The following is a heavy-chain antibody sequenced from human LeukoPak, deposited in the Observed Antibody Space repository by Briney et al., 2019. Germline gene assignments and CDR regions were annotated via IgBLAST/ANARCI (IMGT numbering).Heavy chain of an antibody. D-gene: IGHD4-11*01. J-gene: IGHJ4*02. Sequence: GGSLRLSCAASGFTFSSYAMSWVRQAPGKGLAWVSTISGGSGSTYCADSVKGRFTISRDNSKNTLYLQMNSLRAEDTAVYYCAKTLFGYSDYQKAYYFDYWGQGTLVTVSS. CDR1: GFTFSSYA. V-gene: IGHV3-23*01. CDR3: AKTLFGYSDYQKAYYFDY. CDR2: ISGGSGST.